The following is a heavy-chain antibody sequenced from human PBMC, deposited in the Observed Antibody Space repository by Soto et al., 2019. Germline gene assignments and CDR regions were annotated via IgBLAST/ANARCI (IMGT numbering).Heavy chain of an antibody. CDR3: AKDRNWNPEHY. Sequence: QVQLVESGGGVVQPGRSLRLSCAAAGFTFSSYGMHWVRQAPGKGLEWVAVISYDGSNKYYADSVKGRFTISRDNSKNTLYLQMNSLRAEDTAVYYCAKDRNWNPEHYWGQGTLVTVSS. V-gene: IGHV3-30*18. CDR1: GFTFSSYG. J-gene: IGHJ4*02. D-gene: IGHD1-1*01. CDR2: ISYDGSNK.